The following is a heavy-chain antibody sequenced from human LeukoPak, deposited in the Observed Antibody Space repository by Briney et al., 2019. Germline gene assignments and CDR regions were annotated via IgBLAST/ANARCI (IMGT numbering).Heavy chain of an antibody. D-gene: IGHD5-12*01. CDR1: GFTFSNYA. J-gene: IGHJ4*02. Sequence: GGSLRLSCAASGFTFSNYAMSWVRQAPGKGLEWVSGISGGGSSDYADSVKGRFTISRDNAKNSLYLQMNSLRAEDTALYYCARAKWRRGTFNYWGQGTLVTVSS. CDR3: ARAKWRRGTFNY. V-gene: IGHV3-23*01. CDR2: ISGGGSS.